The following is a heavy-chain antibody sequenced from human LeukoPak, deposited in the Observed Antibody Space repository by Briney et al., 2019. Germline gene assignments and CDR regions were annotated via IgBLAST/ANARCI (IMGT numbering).Heavy chain of an antibody. CDR3: ARDLDYYDSSGYYGLGY. CDR2: IYYSGST. D-gene: IGHD3-22*01. Sequence: SETLSLTCTVSGGSISSYYWSWIRQPPGKGLEWIGYIYYSGSTNYNPSLKSRVTISVDTSKNQFSLKLSSVTAADTAVYYCARDLDYYDSSGYYGLGYWGQGTLVTVSS. CDR1: GGSISSYY. V-gene: IGHV4-59*01. J-gene: IGHJ4*02.